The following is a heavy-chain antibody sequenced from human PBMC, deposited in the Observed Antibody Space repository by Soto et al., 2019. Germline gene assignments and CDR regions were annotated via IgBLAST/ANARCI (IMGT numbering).Heavy chain of an antibody. Sequence: PGGSLRLSCEASGFTFSNHGMHWVRQAPGKGLEWVAVISYEARTSYYAESAKGRFTISRDNSKNTLYLQMSSLRIEDTAFYYCAKSRGLYYDVLTGPDYWGQGTLVTVSS. V-gene: IGHV3-30*18. D-gene: IGHD3-9*01. CDR1: GFTFSNHG. CDR3: AKSRGLYYDVLTGPDY. J-gene: IGHJ4*02. CDR2: ISYEARTS.